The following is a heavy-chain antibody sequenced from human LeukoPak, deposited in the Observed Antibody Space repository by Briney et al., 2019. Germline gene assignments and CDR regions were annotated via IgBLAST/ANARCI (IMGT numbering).Heavy chain of an antibody. CDR1: GFTFRAYT. CDR2: IYGSGEGQT. Sequence: GGSLRLSCAASGFTFRAYTMNWVRQAPGKGLEWVSGIYGSGEGQTFYADSVRGRFTISRDGSRNPVFLHMDNLRVEDTALYYCAKDVKSDGVWDIDHWGQGTLVTVSS. V-gene: IGHV3-23*01. J-gene: IGHJ4*02. CDR3: AKDVKSDGVWDIDH. D-gene: IGHD3-16*01.